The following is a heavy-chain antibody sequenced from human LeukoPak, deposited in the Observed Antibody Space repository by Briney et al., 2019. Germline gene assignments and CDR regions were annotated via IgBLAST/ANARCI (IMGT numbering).Heavy chain of an antibody. Sequence: GGSLRLSCAASGFTFNNYAMSWVRQAPGKGLEWVSAISGNGGSTYFADSVKGRFTISRDNYKNTLYLQMNSLRGDDTAVYYCAGGGGSRWFDYWGQGTLVTVSS. CDR2: ISGNGGST. CDR1: GFTFNNYA. CDR3: AGGGGSRWFDY. V-gene: IGHV3-23*01. D-gene: IGHD1-26*01. J-gene: IGHJ4*02.